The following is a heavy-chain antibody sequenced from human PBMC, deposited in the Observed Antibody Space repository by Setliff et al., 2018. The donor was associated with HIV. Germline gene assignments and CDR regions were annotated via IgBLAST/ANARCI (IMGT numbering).Heavy chain of an antibody. D-gene: IGHD6-19*01. CDR2: IYHTGNT. J-gene: IGHJ5*02. Sequence: SETLSLTCAVSGGSISSGGYSWSWIRQSPGKGLEWIGYIYHTGNTYYNPSLKSRITISLDRSQNHFSLRLTSVAAADTAVYYCARIQWLVPGGWFDPWGQGTLVTVSS. CDR1: GGSISSGGYS. CDR3: ARIQWLVPGGWFDP. V-gene: IGHV4-30-2*06.